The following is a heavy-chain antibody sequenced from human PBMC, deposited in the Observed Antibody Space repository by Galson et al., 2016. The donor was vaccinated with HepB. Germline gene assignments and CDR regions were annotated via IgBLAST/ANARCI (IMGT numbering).Heavy chain of an antibody. V-gene: IGHV3-23*01. J-gene: IGHJ4*02. Sequence: SLRLSCAVSGFSISSYAMSWVRQAPGKGLEWVSAFSGSAARTYYADSVKGRFTISRDSYKNTLYLQMNSLRAEDTAVYYCASPKHSSSWYVFPASGGTPTYYFDYWGQGTVVTVSS. CDR1: GFSISSYA. D-gene: IGHD6-13*01. CDR2: FSGSAART. CDR3: ASPKHSSSWYVFPASGGTPTYYFDY.